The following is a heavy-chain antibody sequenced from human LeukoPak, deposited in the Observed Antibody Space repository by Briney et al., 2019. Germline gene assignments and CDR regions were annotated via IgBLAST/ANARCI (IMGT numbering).Heavy chain of an antibody. Sequence: ASVKVSCKASGYTFTGYYMDWVRQATGQGLEWMGRINPNSGGTDYAQKFQGRVTMTRDTSISTAYMELSRLRSDDTAVYYCARVRFQGVSAAGGYFDYWGQGTLVTVSS. CDR1: GYTFTGYY. CDR3: ARVRFQGVSAAGGYFDY. V-gene: IGHV1-2*06. J-gene: IGHJ4*02. D-gene: IGHD6-13*01. CDR2: INPNSGGT.